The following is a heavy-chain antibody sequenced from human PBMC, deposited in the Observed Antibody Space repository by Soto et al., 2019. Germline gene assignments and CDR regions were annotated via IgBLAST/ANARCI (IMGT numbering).Heavy chain of an antibody. J-gene: IGHJ4*02. CDR3: ARAIMITFGGVIAPLDY. CDR2: INPNSGGT. D-gene: IGHD3-16*02. V-gene: IGHV1-2*04. CDR1: GYTFTGYY. Sequence: QVQLVQSGAEVKKPGASVKVSCKASGYTFTGYYMHWVRQAPGQGLEWMGWINPNSGGTNYAQEFQGWVTMTRDTAISTAYMELSRLRSDDTAVYYCARAIMITFGGVIAPLDYWGQGTLVTVSS.